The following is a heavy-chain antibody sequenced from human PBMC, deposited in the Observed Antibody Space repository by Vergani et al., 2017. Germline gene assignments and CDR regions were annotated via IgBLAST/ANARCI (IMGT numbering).Heavy chain of an antibody. D-gene: IGHD3-16*01. V-gene: IGHV4-39*01. J-gene: IGHJ6*02. CDR1: GGSISSSSYY. CDR2: IYYSGST. CDR3: ARAPFDYYGMDV. Sequence: QVQLQESGPGLVKPSETLSLTCTVSGGSISSSSYYWGWIRQPPGKGLEWIGSIYYSGSTYYNPSLKSRVTISVDTSKNQFSQKLSSVTAAATAVYYCARAPFDYYGMDVWGQGTTVTVSS.